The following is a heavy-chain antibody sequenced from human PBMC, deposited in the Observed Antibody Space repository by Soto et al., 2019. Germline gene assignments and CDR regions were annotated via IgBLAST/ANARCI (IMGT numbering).Heavy chain of an antibody. V-gene: IGHV1-2*04. D-gene: IGHD2-15*01. CDR1: GYTFTGYY. J-gene: IGHJ5*02. Sequence: ASVKVSCKASGYTFTGYYMHWVRQAPGQGLEWMGWINPNSGGTNYAQKFQGWVTMTRDTSISTAYMELSRLRSDDTVVYYCARGWYCSGGSCYSGTNRFDWFDPWGQGTLVTVSS. CDR3: ARGWYCSGGSCYSGTNRFDWFDP. CDR2: INPNSGGT.